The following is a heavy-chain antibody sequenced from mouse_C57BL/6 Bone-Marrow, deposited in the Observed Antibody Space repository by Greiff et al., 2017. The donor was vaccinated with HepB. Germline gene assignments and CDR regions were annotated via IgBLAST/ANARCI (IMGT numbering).Heavy chain of an antibody. Sequence: VKLMESGPELVKPGASVKISCKASGYAFSSSWMNWVKQRPGKGLEWIGRIYPGDGDTNYNGKFKGKATLTADKSSSTAYMQHSSLTSEDSAVYFCARCITTVERGPHIDYWGQGTTLTVSS. J-gene: IGHJ2*01. D-gene: IGHD1-1*01. CDR3: ARCITTVERGPHIDY. V-gene: IGHV1-82*01. CDR2: IYPGDGDT. CDR1: GYAFSSSW.